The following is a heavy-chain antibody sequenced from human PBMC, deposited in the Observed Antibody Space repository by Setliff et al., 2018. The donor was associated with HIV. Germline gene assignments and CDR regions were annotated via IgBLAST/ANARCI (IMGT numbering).Heavy chain of an antibody. D-gene: IGHD6-19*01. CDR3: AYSGWYRGPLDY. CDR1: GGSFSNYY. V-gene: IGHV4-4*09. Sequence: PSETLSLTCTVYGGSFSNYYTNWIRQPPGKGLEWIGELSPSGTTNYNPSLKSRVTMSVDPSKNQFSLNLRSVTAADTAIYYCAYSGWYRGPLDYWGQGALVTVSS. J-gene: IGHJ4*02. CDR2: LSPSGTT.